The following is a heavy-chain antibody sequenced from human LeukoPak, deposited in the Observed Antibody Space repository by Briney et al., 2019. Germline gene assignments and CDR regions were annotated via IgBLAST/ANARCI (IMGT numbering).Heavy chain of an antibody. D-gene: IGHD3-9*01. Sequence: SETLSLTCAVYGGSITGYYWSWIRQTPGRGLEWVGEIHYTGATSYNPSLKSRASISTDTSKNQFSLRLSSVTAADTAVYYCARGNILTGYCFDFWGQGALVTVSS. J-gene: IGHJ4*02. CDR3: ARGNILTGYCFDF. CDR2: IHYTGAT. V-gene: IGHV4-34*01. CDR1: GGSITGYY.